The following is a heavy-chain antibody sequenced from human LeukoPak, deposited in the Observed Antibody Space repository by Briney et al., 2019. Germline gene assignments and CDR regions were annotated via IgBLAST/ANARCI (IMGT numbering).Heavy chain of an antibody. CDR1: GGSISSYY. V-gene: IGHV4-59*01. J-gene: IGHJ4*02. CDR3: AREPTAVAGFDY. D-gene: IGHD6-19*01. CDR2: IYYSGST. Sequence: SETLSLTCTVSGGSISSYYWSWIRQPPGKGLEWIGYIYYSGSTNYNPSLKSRVTISVDTSKNQFSLKLSSVTAADTAVYYCAREPTAVAGFDYWGQGTLVTVSP.